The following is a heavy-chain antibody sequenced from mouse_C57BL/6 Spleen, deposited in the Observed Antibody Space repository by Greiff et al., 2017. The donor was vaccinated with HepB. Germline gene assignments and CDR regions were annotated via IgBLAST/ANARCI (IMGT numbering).Heavy chain of an antibody. CDR2: IDPETGGT. D-gene: IGHD1-1*01. Sequence: VQLVESGAELVRPGASVTLSCKASGYTFTDYEMHWVKQTPVHGLEWIGAIDPETGGTAYNQKFKGKAILTADKSSSTAYMELRSLTSEDSAVYYCTRSGKITDFDYWGQGTTLTVSS. J-gene: IGHJ2*01. CDR1: GYTFTDYE. CDR3: TRSGKITDFDY. V-gene: IGHV1-15*01.